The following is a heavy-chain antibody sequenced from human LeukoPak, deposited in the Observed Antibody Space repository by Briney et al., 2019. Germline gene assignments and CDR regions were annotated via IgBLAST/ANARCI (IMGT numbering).Heavy chain of an antibody. V-gene: IGHV3-23*01. Sequence: PGGSLRLSCGAWGFTFTNYVVSWGPQAPGKGLEWVSAISGSGSSTSYADSVKARFTISTDNSKNTVYLQMNSLRAADTAVYYCAKGSSRRLDYWGQGTLVTVSS. J-gene: IGHJ4*02. CDR3: AKGSSRRLDY. CDR1: GFTFTNYV. CDR2: ISGSGSST. D-gene: IGHD2-2*01.